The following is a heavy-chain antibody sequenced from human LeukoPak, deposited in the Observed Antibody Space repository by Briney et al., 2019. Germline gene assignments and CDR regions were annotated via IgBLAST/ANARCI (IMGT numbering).Heavy chain of an antibody. Sequence: SETLSLTCTVSGGSISSYYWSWIRQPPGKGLEWIGYIYYSGSTNYNPSLKSRVTISVDTSKNQFSLKRSSVTAADTAVYYCASGYSYGYMLDYWGQGTLVTVSS. CDR1: GGSISSYY. CDR3: ASGYSYGYMLDY. CDR2: IYYSGST. D-gene: IGHD5-18*01. V-gene: IGHV4-59*01. J-gene: IGHJ4*02.